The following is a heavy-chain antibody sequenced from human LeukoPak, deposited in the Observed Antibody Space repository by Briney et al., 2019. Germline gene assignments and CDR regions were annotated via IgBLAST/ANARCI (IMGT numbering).Heavy chain of an antibody. CDR3: ARAAGSPSYKYYYYYYYMDV. J-gene: IGHJ6*03. Sequence: GASVKVSCKASGYTFTGYYMHWVRQAPGQGLEWMGWINPNSGGTNYAQKFQGRVTMTRDTSISTAYMELSRLRSDDTAVYYCARAAGSPSYKYYYYYYYMDVWGKGTTVTVSS. CDR2: INPNSGGT. D-gene: IGHD6-6*01. CDR1: GYTFTGYY. V-gene: IGHV1-2*02.